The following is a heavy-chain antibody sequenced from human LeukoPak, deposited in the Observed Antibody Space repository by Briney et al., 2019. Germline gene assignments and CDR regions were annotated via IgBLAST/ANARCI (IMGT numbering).Heavy chain of an antibody. Sequence: SETLSLTCAVSGYSLGKNYYWGWIRQSPGKGLEWIGRIYGRASTSYNPSLMNRVTMSVDTSKNQVSLQLTSVTAADTAVYYCARYDSRGSASTKFDYWGPGIQVTVSS. V-gene: IGHV4-38-2*01. CDR3: ARYDSRGSASTKFDY. CDR1: GYSLGKNYY. J-gene: IGHJ4*02. D-gene: IGHD3-3*01. CDR2: IYGRAST.